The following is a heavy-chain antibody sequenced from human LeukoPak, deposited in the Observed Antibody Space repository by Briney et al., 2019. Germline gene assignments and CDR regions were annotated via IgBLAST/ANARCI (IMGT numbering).Heavy chain of an antibody. J-gene: IGHJ4*02. CDR1: GYSFTSYN. Sequence: ASVKVSCKASGYSFTSYNMHWVRQAPGQGLEWMGIINPSGGGTTYAQRFQGRVTMTMDTSTSTVYMEVSSLRSEDTAVYSCARVVDGDYSYYFDYWGQGTLVTVSS. CDR2: INPSGGGT. CDR3: ARVVDGDYSYYFDY. D-gene: IGHD4-17*01. V-gene: IGHV1-46*01.